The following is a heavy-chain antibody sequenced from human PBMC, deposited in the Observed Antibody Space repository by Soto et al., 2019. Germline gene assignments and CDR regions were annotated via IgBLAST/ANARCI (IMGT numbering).Heavy chain of an antibody. Sequence: PGGSLRLSCAASGFTFSSYAMHWVRQAPGKGLEWVAVISYDGSNKYYADSVKGRFTISRDNSKNTLYLQMNSLRAEDTAVYYCARLQYSYVAFDIWGQGTMVTVS. V-gene: IGHV3-30-3*01. CDR2: ISYDGSNK. CDR3: ARLQYSYVAFDI. D-gene: IGHD5-18*01. J-gene: IGHJ3*02. CDR1: GFTFSSYA.